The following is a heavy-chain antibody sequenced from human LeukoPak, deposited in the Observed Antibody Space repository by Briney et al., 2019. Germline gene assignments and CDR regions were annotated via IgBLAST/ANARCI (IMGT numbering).Heavy chain of an antibody. Sequence: ASVKVSCKASGYTFTSYGISWVRQAPGQGLEWMGWISAYNGNTNYAQKLQGRVTMTTDTSTSTAYMELRSLRSDDTAVYYCARWVDYYDSSDTPPKGSYYXYGMDVWGQGTTVTVSS. J-gene: IGHJ6*02. V-gene: IGHV1-18*01. D-gene: IGHD3-22*01. CDR2: ISAYNGNT. CDR3: ARWVDYYDSSDTPPKGSYYXYGMDV. CDR1: GYTFTSYG.